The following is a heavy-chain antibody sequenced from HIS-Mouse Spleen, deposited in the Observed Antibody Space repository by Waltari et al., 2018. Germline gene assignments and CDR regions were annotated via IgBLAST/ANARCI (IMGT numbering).Heavy chain of an antibody. CDR2: ISGSGGST. CDR3: AKSDFGGSYGMDV. Sequence: EVQLLESGGGLVQPGGSLRLCCSASGFTLCSYAMRWVPQAPGEGLEWVSAISGSGGSTYYADSVKGRFTISRDNSKNTLYLQMNSLRAEDTAVYYCAKSDFGGSYGMDVWGQGTTVTVSS. CDR1: GFTLCSYA. J-gene: IGHJ6*02. V-gene: IGHV3-23*01. D-gene: IGHD1-26*01.